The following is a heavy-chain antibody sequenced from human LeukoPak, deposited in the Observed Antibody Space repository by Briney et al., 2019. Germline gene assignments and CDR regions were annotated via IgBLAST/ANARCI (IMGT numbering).Heavy chain of an antibody. CDR2: INYRGDT. J-gene: IGHJ4*02. Sequence: SETLSLTCTVYGGSFSGYYWSWIRQPPGKGLEWIGEINYRGDTNNNPSLKSRVTMSVDTSKNQFSLILSSVTAADTAVYYCARPHSTFFDQDAAYYFDYWGQGTLVTVSS. CDR1: GGSFSGYY. CDR3: ARPHSTFFDQDAAYYFDY. V-gene: IGHV4-34*01. D-gene: IGHD3-9*01.